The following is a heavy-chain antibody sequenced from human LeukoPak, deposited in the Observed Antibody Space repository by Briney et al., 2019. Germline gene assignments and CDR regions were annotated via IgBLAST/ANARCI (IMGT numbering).Heavy chain of an antibody. J-gene: IGHJ6*03. V-gene: IGHV4-34*08. CDR1: GGTFRGYY. CDR2: INHSGTT. CDR3: AISRGYSSSLWYYYMDV. Sequence: SETLSLTCADYGGTFRGYYWSWIRQPPGKGLEWIGEINHSGTTNYNASLKSRVSISIDTSKNQFSLKVRSVTAADTGVYYCAISRGYSSSLWYYYMDVWGKGTTVTVSS. D-gene: IGHD6-13*01.